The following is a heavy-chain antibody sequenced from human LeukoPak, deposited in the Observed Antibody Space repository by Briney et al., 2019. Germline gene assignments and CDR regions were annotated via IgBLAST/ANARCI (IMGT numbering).Heavy chain of an antibody. CDR1: GFTFSHHG. D-gene: IGHD5-24*01. CDR3: AKEAMATIIPYYYYYYMDV. Sequence: GGSLRLSCAASGFTFSHHGMHWVRQAPGKGLEWVAFIRYDGSNKYYADSVKGRFTTSRDNSKNTLYLQMNSLRAEDTAVYYCAKEAMATIIPYYYYYYMDVWGKGTTVTISS. J-gene: IGHJ6*03. CDR2: IRYDGSNK. V-gene: IGHV3-30*02.